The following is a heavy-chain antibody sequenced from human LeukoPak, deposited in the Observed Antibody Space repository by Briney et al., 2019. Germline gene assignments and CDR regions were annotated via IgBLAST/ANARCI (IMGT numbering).Heavy chain of an antibody. V-gene: IGHV3-66*01. CDR1: GFTVSSNY. CDR2: IYSGGST. D-gene: IGHD3-10*01. CDR3: AKGRYYYGSGRSPRYYFDY. Sequence: GGSLRLSCAASGFTVSSNYMSWVRQAPGKGLEWVSVIYSGGSTYYADSVKGRFTISRDNSKNTLYLQMNSLRAEDTAVYYCAKGRYYYGSGRSPRYYFDYWGQGTLVTVSS. J-gene: IGHJ4*02.